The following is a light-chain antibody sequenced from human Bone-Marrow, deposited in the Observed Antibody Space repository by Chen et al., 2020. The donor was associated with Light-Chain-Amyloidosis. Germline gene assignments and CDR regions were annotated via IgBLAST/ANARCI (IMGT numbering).Light chain of an antibody. J-gene: IGLJ2*01. CDR3: QSADSSGTYEVI. CDR1: DLPTKY. V-gene: IGLV3-25*03. Sequence: SYELTQPPSVSVSPGQTARIPCSGDDLPTKYAYWYQQKPGQAPVMVIHRETERPSGISERFSGSSSGTTATVTISGVQAEDEADYHCQSADSSGTYEVIFGGGTKLTVL. CDR2: RET.